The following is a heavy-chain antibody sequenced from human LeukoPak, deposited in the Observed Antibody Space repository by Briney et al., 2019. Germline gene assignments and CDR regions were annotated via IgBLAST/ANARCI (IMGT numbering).Heavy chain of an antibody. CDR1: GYSISSGYY. CDR2: IYHSGST. D-gene: IGHD6-6*01. CDR3: ARHRAEYWYFDL. J-gene: IGHJ2*01. Sequence: PSETLSLTCAVSGYSISSGYYWGWIRQPPGKGLEWIGSIYHSGSTYYNPSLKSRVTISVDTSKNQFSLKLSPVTAADTAVYYCARHRAEYWYFDLWGRGTLVTVSS. V-gene: IGHV4-38-2*01.